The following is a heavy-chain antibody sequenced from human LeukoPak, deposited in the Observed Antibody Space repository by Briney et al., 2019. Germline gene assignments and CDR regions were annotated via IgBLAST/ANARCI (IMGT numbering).Heavy chain of an antibody. CDR3: ARAGMGYSYGYDY. CDR1: GGSFSGYY. J-gene: IGHJ4*02. CDR2: INHSGST. Sequence: PSETLSLTCAVYGGSFSGYYWSWIRQPPGKGLEWIGEINHSGSTNYNPSLKSRVTISVDTSKNQISLKLSSVTAADTAVYYCARAGMGYSYGYDYWGQGTLVTVSS. V-gene: IGHV4-34*01. D-gene: IGHD5-18*01.